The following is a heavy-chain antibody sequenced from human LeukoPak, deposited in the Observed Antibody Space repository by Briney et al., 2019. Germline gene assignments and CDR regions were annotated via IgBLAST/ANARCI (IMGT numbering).Heavy chain of an antibody. CDR2: IYYSGST. D-gene: IGHD3-10*01. CDR3: ARDRSRSRFDP. CDR1: GGSISSYY. Sequence: SETLSLTCTVSGGSISSYYWSWIRQPPGKGLEWIGYIYYSGSTNYNPSLKSRVTMSVDTSKNQFSLKLSSVTAADTAVYYCARDRSRSRFDPWGQGTLVTVSS. J-gene: IGHJ5*02. V-gene: IGHV4-59*01.